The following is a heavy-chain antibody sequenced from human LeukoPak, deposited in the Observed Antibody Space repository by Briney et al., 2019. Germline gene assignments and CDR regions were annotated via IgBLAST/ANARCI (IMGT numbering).Heavy chain of an antibody. J-gene: IGHJ4*02. D-gene: IGHD2-21*01. CDR3: ASISAKLRSHFDY. V-gene: IGHV4-31*03. CDR2: IYYSGST. Sequence: SETLSLTCTVSGGSISSGGYYWSWIRQHPGKGLEWIGYIYYSGSTYYNPSLKSRVTISVDTSKNQLSLKLSSVTAADTAAYYCASISAKLRSHFDYWGQGTLVTVSS. CDR1: GGSISSGGYY.